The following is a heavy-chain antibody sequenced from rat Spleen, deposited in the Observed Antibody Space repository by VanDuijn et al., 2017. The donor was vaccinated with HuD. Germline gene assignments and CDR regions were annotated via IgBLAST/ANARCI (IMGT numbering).Heavy chain of an antibody. CDR2: ITHTGGST. V-gene: IGHV5-31*01. Sequence: EVQLVESGGGLVQPGGSLKLSCVASGFTFNNYWMTWIRQAPGKGLEWVASITHTGGSTYSPDSMKGRFTISRDNAKSSLYLQMDSLRSEDTAIYYCARETGYNSYFDYWGQGVLVTVSS. CDR3: ARETGYNSYFDY. D-gene: IGHD1-4*01. J-gene: IGHJ2*01. CDR1: GFTFNNYW.